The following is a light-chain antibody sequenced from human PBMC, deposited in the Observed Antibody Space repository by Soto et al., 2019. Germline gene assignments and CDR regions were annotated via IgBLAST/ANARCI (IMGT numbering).Light chain of an antibody. CDR2: TAS. Sequence: QMTQSPSSLSASXXDRVTITCRRSQTIRKYLNWYQQKPPKAPKLXXYTASRLHSGVPSRFSGSGSETDFTLTINNLQPEDFATYYCQQSYITPPITFGQGTRLEIK. CDR1: QTIRKY. CDR3: QQSYITPPIT. V-gene: IGKV1-39*01. J-gene: IGKJ5*01.